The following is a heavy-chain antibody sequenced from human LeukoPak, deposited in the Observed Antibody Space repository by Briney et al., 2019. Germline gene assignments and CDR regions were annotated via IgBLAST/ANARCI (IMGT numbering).Heavy chain of an antibody. Sequence: GESLKISCKASGYSFNHYWIGWARQMPGKGLQWMGIIYPGDSDARYVPSFEGQVTFSADTSSRTAFLQWSSLKASDTGIYYCAVLHLHDSGWDLWGQGTQVTVSS. CDR2: IYPGDSDA. V-gene: IGHV5-51*01. J-gene: IGHJ4*02. D-gene: IGHD5-12*01. CDR1: GYSFNHYW. CDR3: AVLHLHDSGWDL.